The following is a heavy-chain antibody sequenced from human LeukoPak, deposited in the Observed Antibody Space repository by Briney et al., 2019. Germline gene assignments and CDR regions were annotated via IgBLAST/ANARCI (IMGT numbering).Heavy chain of an antibody. CDR2: ISSGGNTI. Sequence: GGSLTLSCAASGFTFSSYEMNWVRQAPGKGLEWVSYISSGGNTIYYEESVEARITITKNNDKNSYYLKMNSRRAEDTAVYYGARDLSIAARGGIWGQGTIVTVSS. J-gene: IGHJ3*02. CDR3: ARDLSIAARGGI. V-gene: IGHV3-48*03. CDR1: GFTFSSYE. D-gene: IGHD6-6*01.